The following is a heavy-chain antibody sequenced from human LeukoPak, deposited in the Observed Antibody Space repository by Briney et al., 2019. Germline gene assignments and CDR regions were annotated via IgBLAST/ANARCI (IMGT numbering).Heavy chain of an antibody. D-gene: IGHD6-19*01. CDR1: GFTFSNAW. CDR3: TTDPASYSSGWLDFYYYYYYMDV. Sequence: GGSLRLSCAASGFTFSNAWMSWVRQAPGKGLEWVGRIKSKTDGGTTDYAAPVKGRFTISRDDSKNTLYLQMNSLKTEDTAVYYCTTDPASYSSGWLDFYYYYYYMDVWGKGTTVTVSS. CDR2: IKSKTDGGTT. V-gene: IGHV3-15*01. J-gene: IGHJ6*03.